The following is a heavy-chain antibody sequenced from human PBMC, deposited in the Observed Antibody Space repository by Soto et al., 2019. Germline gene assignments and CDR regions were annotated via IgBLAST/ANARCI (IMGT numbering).Heavy chain of an antibody. CDR1: GYTLTELS. D-gene: IGHD3-3*01. CDR2: FDPEDGET. V-gene: IGHV1-24*01. Sequence: SVKVSCKVSGYTLTELSMHWVRQAPGKGLEWMGGFDPEDGETIYAQKFQGRVTMTEDTSTDTAYMELSSLRSEDTAVYYCATVPRITIFGVVIYYYYGMDVWGQGTTVTVSS. CDR3: ATVPRITIFGVVIYYYYGMDV. J-gene: IGHJ6*02.